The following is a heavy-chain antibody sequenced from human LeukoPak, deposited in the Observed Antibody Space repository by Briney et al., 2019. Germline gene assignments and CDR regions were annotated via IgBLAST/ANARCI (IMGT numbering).Heavy chain of an antibody. J-gene: IGHJ5*02. Sequence: HGESLKISCKGSGYSFTSYWIGWVRQMPGKGLEWMGIIYPGDSDTRYSPSFQGQVTISADKSISTAYLQWSSLKASDTAVYYCAIFDFLFGEIDNWFDPWGQGTQVTVSS. D-gene: IGHD3-16*01. CDR2: IYPGDSDT. CDR3: AIFDFLFGEIDNWFDP. V-gene: IGHV5-51*01. CDR1: GYSFTSYW.